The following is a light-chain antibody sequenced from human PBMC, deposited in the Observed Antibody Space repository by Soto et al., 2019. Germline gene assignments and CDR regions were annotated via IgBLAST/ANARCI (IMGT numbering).Light chain of an antibody. CDR3: LHLDSYSPDT. Sequence: DIQLTQSPSFLSASVGDRVTITCRASQGISSYLAWYQQKPGKAPKLLIFAASTLQNGVPSRFRGSGAGTEFTLTISSLQPEDFATYSCLHLDSYSPDTFGPGTKVDIK. J-gene: IGKJ3*01. CDR2: AAS. V-gene: IGKV1-9*01. CDR1: QGISSY.